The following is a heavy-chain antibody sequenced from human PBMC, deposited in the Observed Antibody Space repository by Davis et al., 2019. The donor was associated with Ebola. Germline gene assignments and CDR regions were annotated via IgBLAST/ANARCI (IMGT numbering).Heavy chain of an antibody. CDR3: ARAVSKYYYYGMDV. J-gene: IGHJ6*02. Sequence: GESLKISCAASGFTFSDYYMSWIRQAPGKGLEWVAVISYDGSNKYYADSVKGRFTISRDNSKNTLYLQMNSLRAEDTAVYYCARAVSKYYYYGMDVWGQGTTVTVSS. V-gene: IGHV3-30-3*01. CDR2: ISYDGSNK. CDR1: GFTFSDYY. D-gene: IGHD4-11*01.